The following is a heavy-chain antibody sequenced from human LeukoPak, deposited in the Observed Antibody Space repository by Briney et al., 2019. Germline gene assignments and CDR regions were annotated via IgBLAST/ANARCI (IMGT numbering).Heavy chain of an antibody. CDR1: GFTFSNYA. D-gene: IGHD6-19*01. J-gene: IGHJ5*02. CDR3: ARDLYTTGWYNWFDL. V-gene: IGHV3-23*01. Sequence: GGSPRLSCAASGFTFSNYAMSWVRQAPGKGLEWVSAISFSGGGTHFADSVKGRFTISRDNSKNTLYLQMNSLRAEDTAVYYCARDLYTTGWYNWFDLWGQGALVTVSS. CDR2: ISFSGGGT.